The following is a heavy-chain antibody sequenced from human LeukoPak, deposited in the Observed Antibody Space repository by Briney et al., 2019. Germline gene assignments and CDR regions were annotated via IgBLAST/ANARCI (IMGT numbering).Heavy chain of an antibody. V-gene: IGHV4-4*07. CDR2: IHTSGST. J-gene: IGHJ4*02. Sequence: PSETLSLTCTVSGGSISRYCWSWIRQPAGKGLEWIGRIHTSGSTNYNPSLKSRVTMSVDTSKNEFSLKLSSVTAADTAVYYCARDVRDSSGYYLRIFGYWGQGNLVTVSS. CDR3: ARDVRDSSGYYLRIFGY. CDR1: GGSISRYC. D-gene: IGHD3-22*01.